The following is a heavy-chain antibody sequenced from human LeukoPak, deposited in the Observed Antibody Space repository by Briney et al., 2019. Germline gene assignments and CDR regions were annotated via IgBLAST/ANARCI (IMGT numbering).Heavy chain of an antibody. V-gene: IGHV4-59*01. CDR3: ARVRYSDVLTGYYGDGYFDY. Sequence: PSQTLSLTCTVSGGSITSYYWSWIRQPPGQGLEWIGYIYYSRSTHCNTSFKGRVTISVATSQNQFTLKLSSVTAADTPVYSGARVRYSDVLTGYYGDGYFDYWGQGTLVTVSS. D-gene: IGHD3-9*01. CDR1: GGSITSYY. J-gene: IGHJ4*02. CDR2: IYYSRST.